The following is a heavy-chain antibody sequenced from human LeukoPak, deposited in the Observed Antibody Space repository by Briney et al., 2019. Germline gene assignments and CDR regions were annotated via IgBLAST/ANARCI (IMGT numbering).Heavy chain of an antibody. Sequence: SETLSLTCNVSGGSISSYYWSWIRQPPGKGLEWIGNIYYRGSTNYNVSLKSRVTISVDTSKNQFSLKLSSVTAADTAVYYCARFQGIVVVGYYFDYWGQGTLVTVSS. D-gene: IGHD2-21*01. V-gene: IGHV4-59*08. CDR2: IYYRGST. J-gene: IGHJ4*02. CDR3: ARFQGIVVVGYYFDY. CDR1: GGSISSYY.